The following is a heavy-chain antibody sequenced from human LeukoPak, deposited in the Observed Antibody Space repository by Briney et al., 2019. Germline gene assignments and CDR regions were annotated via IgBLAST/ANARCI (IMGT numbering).Heavy chain of an antibody. CDR3: AREPLRYFDWLLPAFGAFDI. CDR2: IYYSGST. J-gene: IGHJ3*02. D-gene: IGHD3-9*01. Sequence: PSETLSLTCTVPGGSISSYYWSWIRQPPGKGLEWIGYIYYSGSTNYNPSLKSRVTISVDTSKNQFSLKLSSVTAADTAVYYCAREPLRYFDWLLPAFGAFDIWGQGTMVTVSS. V-gene: IGHV4-59*01. CDR1: GGSISSYY.